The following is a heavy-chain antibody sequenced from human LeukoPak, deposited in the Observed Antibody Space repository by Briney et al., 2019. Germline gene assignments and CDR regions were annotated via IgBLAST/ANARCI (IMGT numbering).Heavy chain of an antibody. V-gene: IGHV3-30*01. D-gene: IGHD3-10*01. J-gene: IGHJ4*02. CDR3: ARAMVRGVIITLFDY. Sequence: PGRSLRLSCAASGFTFSSYAMHWVRQAPGKGREWVAVISYDGSNKYYADSVKGRFTISRDNSKNTLYLQMNSLRAEDTAVYYCARAMVRGVIITLFDYWGQGTLVTVSS. CDR2: ISYDGSNK. CDR1: GFTFSSYA.